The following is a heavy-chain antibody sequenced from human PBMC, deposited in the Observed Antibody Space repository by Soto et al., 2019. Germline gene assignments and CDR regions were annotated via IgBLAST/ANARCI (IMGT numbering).Heavy chain of an antibody. D-gene: IGHD2-2*01. CDR2: IIPIFGTA. V-gene: IGHV1-69*13. Sequence: SVKVSCKASGGTFSSYAISWVRQAPGQGLEWMGGIIPIFGTANYAQKFQGRVTITADESTSTAYMELSSLRSEDTAVYYCARVPAPYCSSTSCSYYFDYWGQGTLVTVSS. CDR3: ARVPAPYCSSTSCSYYFDY. J-gene: IGHJ4*02. CDR1: GGTFSSYA.